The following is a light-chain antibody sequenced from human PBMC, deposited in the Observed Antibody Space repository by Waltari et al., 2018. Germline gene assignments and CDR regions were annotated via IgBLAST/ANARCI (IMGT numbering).Light chain of an antibody. CDR2: DAS. CDR1: QSVSSY. V-gene: IGKV3-11*01. CDR3: QQRSNWLT. Sequence: EIVLTQSPATLSLSPGERATLPYRASQSVSSYLAWYHQKPGQAPRLLIYDASNRATGIPARFRGRGSGTDFTLTISSLEPEDFAVYYCQQRSNWLTFGGGTKVEIK. J-gene: IGKJ4*01.